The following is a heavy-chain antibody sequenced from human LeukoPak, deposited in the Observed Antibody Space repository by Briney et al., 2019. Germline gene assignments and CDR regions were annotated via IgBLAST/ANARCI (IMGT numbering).Heavy chain of an antibody. J-gene: IGHJ6*02. CDR3: ARDFPAIAAPGSRLMDV. Sequence: SETLSLTCTVSGGSISSYYWSWIRQPAGKGLEWIGRIYTSGSTNYNPSLKSRVTMSVDTSKNQSSLKLSSVTAADTAVYYCARDFPAIAAPGSRLMDVWGQGTTVTVSS. D-gene: IGHD6-6*01. V-gene: IGHV4-4*07. CDR2: IYTSGST. CDR1: GGSISSYY.